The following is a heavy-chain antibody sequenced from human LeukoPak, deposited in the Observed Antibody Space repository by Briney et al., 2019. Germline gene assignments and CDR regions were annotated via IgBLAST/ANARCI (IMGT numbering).Heavy chain of an antibody. CDR2: IRYDGSNK. CDR3: ASPNPFYCSGGSCYLPLDY. Sequence: GGSLRLSCAASGFTFSSYAMSWVRQAPGKGLEWVAFIRYDGSNKYYADSVKGRFTISRDNSKNTLYLQMNSLRAEDTAVYYCASPNPFYCSGGSCYLPLDYWGQGTLVTVSS. V-gene: IGHV3-30*02. D-gene: IGHD2-15*01. CDR1: GFTFSSYA. J-gene: IGHJ4*02.